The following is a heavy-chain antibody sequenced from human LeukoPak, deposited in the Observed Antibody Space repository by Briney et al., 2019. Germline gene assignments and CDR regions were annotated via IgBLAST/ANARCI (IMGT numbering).Heavy chain of an antibody. V-gene: IGHV3-48*02. D-gene: IGHD4-11*01. CDR1: GFIFSSKN. CDR2: ISSSSSTI. J-gene: IGHJ4*02. CDR3: VIREAVTTAFDY. Sequence: TGGSLRLSCVASGFIFSSKNMNWVRQAPGKGLEWISSISSSSSTIYYADSVKGRFTISGDNAKNSVYLQMNSLRDEDTAVYYCVIREAVTTAFDYRGQGTLVTVSS.